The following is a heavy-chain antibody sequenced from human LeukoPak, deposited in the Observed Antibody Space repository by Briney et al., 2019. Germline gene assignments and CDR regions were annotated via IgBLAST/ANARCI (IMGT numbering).Heavy chain of an antibody. J-gene: IGHJ4*02. Sequence: ASVKVSCKASGGTFSSYAISWVRQAPGQGLEWMGGIIPIFGTADYAQEFQGRVTITADESTSTAYMELSSLRSEDTAVYYCARDYGGNSGGGFYWGQGTLVTVSS. CDR1: GGTFSSYA. V-gene: IGHV1-69*01. D-gene: IGHD4-23*01. CDR3: ARDYGGNSGGGFY. CDR2: IIPIFGTA.